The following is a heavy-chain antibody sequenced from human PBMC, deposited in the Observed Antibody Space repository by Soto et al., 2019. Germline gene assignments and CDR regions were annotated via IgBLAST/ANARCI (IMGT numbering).Heavy chain of an antibody. V-gene: IGHV4-34*01. CDR2: INHSGST. D-gene: IGHD3-3*01. CDR1: GGSISSYY. CDR3: ARHPILEWLSPYYFDY. Sequence: PSETLSLTCTVSGGSISSYYWSWIRQPPGKGLEWIGEINHSGSTNYNPSLKSRVTISVDTSKNQFSLKLSSVTAADTAVYYCARHPILEWLSPYYFDYWGQGTLVTVSS. J-gene: IGHJ4*02.